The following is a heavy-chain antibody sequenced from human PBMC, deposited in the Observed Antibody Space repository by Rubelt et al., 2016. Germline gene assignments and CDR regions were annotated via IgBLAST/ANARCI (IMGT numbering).Heavy chain of an antibody. CDR2: IEQDGSAN. V-gene: IGHV3-7*01. CDR3: ARGKCSSTSCYRIDAFDI. CDR1: GFTFSSYW. J-gene: IGHJ3*02. D-gene: IGHD2-2*02. Sequence: EVQLVESGGGLVQPGGSLRLSCAASGFTFSSYWMSWVRQAPGTGLEWVANIEQDGSANYYVDSVKVRFTISRDNAKNSLYLQRNSLRAEDTAVYYCARGKCSSTSCYRIDAFDIWGQGTMVTVSS.